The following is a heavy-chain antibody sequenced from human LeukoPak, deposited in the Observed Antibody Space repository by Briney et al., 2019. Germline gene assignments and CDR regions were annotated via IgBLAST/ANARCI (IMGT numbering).Heavy chain of an antibody. Sequence: SVKVSCKASGGTFSSYAISWVRQAPGQGLEWMGGIIPIFGTANYAQKFQGRVTITADKSTSTAYMELSSLRSEDTAVYYCASNTYGGYGAEYFQHWGQGTLVTVSS. J-gene: IGHJ1*01. D-gene: IGHD4-17*01. CDR2: IIPIFGTA. CDR3: ASNTYGGYGAEYFQH. V-gene: IGHV1-69*06. CDR1: GGTFSSYA.